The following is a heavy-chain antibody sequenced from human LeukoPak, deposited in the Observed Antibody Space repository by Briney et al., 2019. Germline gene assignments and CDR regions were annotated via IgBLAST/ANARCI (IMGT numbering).Heavy chain of an antibody. D-gene: IGHD1-26*01. CDR3: ARDVGNRSAQMFFDI. Sequence: PGGSLRLSCAASGFTFSSYGMHWVRQAPGKGLEWVAVISYDGSNKYYADSVKGRFTISRDNSKNTLYLQMNSLRAEDTAMYYCARDVGNRSAQMFFDIWGQGTMVTVSS. CDR2: ISYDGSNK. J-gene: IGHJ3*02. CDR1: GFTFSSYG. V-gene: IGHV3-30*03.